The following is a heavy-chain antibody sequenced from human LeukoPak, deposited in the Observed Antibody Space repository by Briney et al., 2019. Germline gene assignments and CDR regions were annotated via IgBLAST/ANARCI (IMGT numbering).Heavy chain of an antibody. CDR3: AKDRSIGTYYTFDH. CDR1: GFTFSSYD. Sequence: GGSLRLSCAASGFTFSSYDMHWVRQATGKGLEWVSAIGTAGDTYYPGSVKGRFTISRENAKNSLYLQMNSLRAEDTAVYYCAKDRSIGTYYTFDHWGQGSLVTVSS. CDR2: IGTAGDT. V-gene: IGHV3-13*01. D-gene: IGHD1-26*01. J-gene: IGHJ4*02.